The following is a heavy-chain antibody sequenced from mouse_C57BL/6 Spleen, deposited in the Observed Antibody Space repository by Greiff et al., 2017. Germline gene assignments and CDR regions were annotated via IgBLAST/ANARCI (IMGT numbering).Heavy chain of an antibody. Sequence: QVQLKESGPGLVAPSQSLSITCTVSGFSLTSYGVHWVRQPPGKGLEWLGVIWSDGSTTYNSAFKSRLSISKDNSKSQVFLKMNSLQTDDTAMYYCARHCGGSSPACFAMDYWGQGTSVTVSS. J-gene: IGHJ4*01. CDR3: ARHCGGSSPACFAMDY. CDR2: IWSDGST. D-gene: IGHD1-1*01. V-gene: IGHV2-6-1*01. CDR1: GFSLTSYG.